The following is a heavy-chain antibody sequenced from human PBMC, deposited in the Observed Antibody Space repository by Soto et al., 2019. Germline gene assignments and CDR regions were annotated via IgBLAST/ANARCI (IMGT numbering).Heavy chain of an antibody. CDR3: ARDGYTYGSFDY. CDR1: GGSFSDYY. CDR2: INHRGST. Sequence: QVQLQQWGAGLLKPSETLSLTCAVYGGSFSDYYWSWIRQPPGKGLEWIGEINHRGSTSYNPSLKSRITISVDTSKIQSSLKLSSVTAADTAVYYCARDGYTYGSFDYWGQGTLVSVSS. J-gene: IGHJ4*02. D-gene: IGHD5-18*01. V-gene: IGHV4-34*01.